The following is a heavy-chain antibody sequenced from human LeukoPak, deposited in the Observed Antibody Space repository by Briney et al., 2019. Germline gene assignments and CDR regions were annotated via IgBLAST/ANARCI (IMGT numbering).Heavy chain of an antibody. CDR3: AREGTNIVGATTFDY. CDR2: IYSGGST. D-gene: IGHD1-26*01. V-gene: IGHV3-66*01. CDR1: GFTVSSNY. J-gene: IGHJ4*02. Sequence: GSLRLSCAASGFTVSSNYMSWVRQAPGKGLEWVSVIYSGGSTYYADSVKGRFTISRDNSKNTLYLQMNSLRAEDTAVYYCAREGTNIVGATTFDYWGQGTLVTVSS.